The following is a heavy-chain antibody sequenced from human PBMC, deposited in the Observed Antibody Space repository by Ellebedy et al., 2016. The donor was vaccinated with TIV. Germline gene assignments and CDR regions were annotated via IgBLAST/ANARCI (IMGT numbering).Heavy chain of an antibody. Sequence: GESLKISCVASQFNFNSYTIHWVRQAPGKGLEWVAFISSDGNIKDYADSVKGRFTISRDNSKKTVYLQMNSLRSEDTAVHYCARGSEGSGFDYWGQGTLVTVSS. J-gene: IGHJ4*02. D-gene: IGHD6-25*01. CDR3: ARGSEGSGFDY. CDR2: ISSDGNIK. V-gene: IGHV3-30-3*01. CDR1: QFNFNSYT.